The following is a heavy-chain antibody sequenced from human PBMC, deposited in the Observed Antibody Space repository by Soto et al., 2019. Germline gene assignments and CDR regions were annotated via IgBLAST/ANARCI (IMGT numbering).Heavy chain of an antibody. D-gene: IGHD3-16*01. V-gene: IGHV3-33*01. CDR3: ARDGDVNTGFGKDY. CDR1: VFTFSSYG. CDR2: IWHDGGNK. J-gene: IGHJ4*02. Sequence: GWSLRLSCSASVFTFSSYGMHWFRQAPGKGLEWVAFIWHDGGNKFYAESVKGRFTISRDNSKNTLYLQMTSLSAEDTAMYYCARDGDVNTGFGKDYWGQGTLVTVSS.